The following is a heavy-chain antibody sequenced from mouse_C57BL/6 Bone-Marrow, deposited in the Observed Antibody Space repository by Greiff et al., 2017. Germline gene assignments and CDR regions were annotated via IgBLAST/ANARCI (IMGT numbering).Heavy chain of an antibody. CDR3: TTRGYGSVYFDY. CDR1: GFNIKDDY. D-gene: IGHD1-1*01. Sequence: VQLQQSGAELVRPGASVKLSCTASGFNIKDDYMHWVKQRPEQGLEWIGWIDPENGDTEYASKFQGKATITADTSSNTAYLQRSSLTSEDTAVYYCTTRGYGSVYFDYWGQGTTLTVSS. CDR2: IDPENGDT. V-gene: IGHV14-4*01. J-gene: IGHJ2*01.